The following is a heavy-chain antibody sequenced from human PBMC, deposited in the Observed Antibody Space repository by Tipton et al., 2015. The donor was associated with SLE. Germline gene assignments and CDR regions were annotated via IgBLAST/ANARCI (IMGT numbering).Heavy chain of an antibody. CDR2: IYTSGST. V-gene: IGHV4-61*05. CDR3: ARLPVAGTTEFDY. J-gene: IGHJ4*02. CDR1: GGSISSSSYY. Sequence: TLSLTCTVSGGSISSSSYYWGWIRQPPGKGLEWIGYIYTSGSTNYNPSLKSRVTISVDTSKNQFSLKLSSVTAADTAVYYCARLPVAGTTEFDYWGQGTLVTVSS. D-gene: IGHD6-19*01.